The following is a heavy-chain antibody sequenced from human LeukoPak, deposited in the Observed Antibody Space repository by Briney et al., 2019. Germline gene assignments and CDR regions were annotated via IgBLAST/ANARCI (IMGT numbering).Heavy chain of an antibody. CDR2: IYYSGST. Sequence: SQTLSLTCAVSGGSISSGSYAWSWIRQPPGQGLEWIGYIYYSGSTYYNPSLKSRLTISVDRSKNQFSLKLTSVTAADTGVYYCATLAVATTSEYDYWGQGTLVTVSS. CDR3: ATLAVATTSEYDY. CDR1: GGSISSGSYA. J-gene: IGHJ4*02. D-gene: IGHD6-19*01. V-gene: IGHV4-30-2*01.